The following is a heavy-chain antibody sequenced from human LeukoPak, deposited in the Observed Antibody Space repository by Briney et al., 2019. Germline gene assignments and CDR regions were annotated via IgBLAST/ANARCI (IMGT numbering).Heavy chain of an antibody. CDR3: ARPNRIAAARGAFDF. Sequence: ASVTVSCKASGYTFTSKGINWVRQAPGQGLERMGWINPNSGGTNYAQKFQGRVTMTRDTSISTAYMELSRLRSDDTAVYYCARPNRIAAARGAFDFWGQGTMVTVSS. D-gene: IGHD6-13*01. J-gene: IGHJ3*01. V-gene: IGHV1-2*02. CDR1: GYTFTSKG. CDR2: INPNSGGT.